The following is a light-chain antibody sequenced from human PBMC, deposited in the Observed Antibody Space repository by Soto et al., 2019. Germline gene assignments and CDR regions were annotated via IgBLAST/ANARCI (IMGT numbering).Light chain of an antibody. J-gene: IGKJ1*01. CDR2: GAS. CDR1: QSVGSAY. Sequence: EIGLTQSPGTLSLSPGERATLSCMASQSVGSAYLAWYQHKPGQAPRLLIYGASSRATGIPDRISGSGSGTDFTLTISRLEPEDSAVYYCQQDGSSRWTFGQGTTVEAK. V-gene: IGKV3-20*01. CDR3: QQDGSSRWT.